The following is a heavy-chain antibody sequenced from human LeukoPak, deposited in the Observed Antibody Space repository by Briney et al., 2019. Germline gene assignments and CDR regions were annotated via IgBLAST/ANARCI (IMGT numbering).Heavy chain of an antibody. J-gene: IGHJ3*02. D-gene: IGHD2-15*01. CDR2: ISAYNGNT. V-gene: IGHV1-18*01. CDR1: GYTFTSYG. Sequence: GASVKVSCKASGYTFTSYGISWVRQAPGQGLEWMGWISAYNGNTNYAQKLQGRVTMTTDTSTSTAYMELRSLRSDDTAVYYCASTSNIQHRFAANDAFDIWGQGTMVTVSS. CDR3: ASTSNIQHRFAANDAFDI.